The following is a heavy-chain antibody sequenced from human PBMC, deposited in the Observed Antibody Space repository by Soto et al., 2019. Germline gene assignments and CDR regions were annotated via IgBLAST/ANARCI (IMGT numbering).Heavy chain of an antibody. CDR1: GGSFSTYG. CDR3: ARELYPCYGGNSLSVDY. J-gene: IGHJ4*02. V-gene: IGHV1-69*13. Sequence: QFQLVQSGAEVKKPGSSVQVSCKASGGSFSTYGINWVRLAPGQGLQWMGGIIPKIGTTNYAEKFPGRVTITADESTHICYIDLYYLACEETAVYFCARELYPCYGGNSLSVDYWGQGSLVTVSS. CDR2: IIPKIGTT. D-gene: IGHD3-16*02.